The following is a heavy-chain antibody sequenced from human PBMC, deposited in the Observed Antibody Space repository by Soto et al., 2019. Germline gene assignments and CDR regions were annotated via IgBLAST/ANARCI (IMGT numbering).Heavy chain of an antibody. J-gene: IGHJ4*02. Sequence: ASVKVSCKASGYTFTNYAMHWVRQAPGQRLEWMGWINGGNGNTKYSPKLQDRVTITRDTSASTAYMELSSLRSEDTALYYCARDGVAAGNINFDYWGQGTLVTVSS. CDR2: INGGNGNT. V-gene: IGHV1-3*01. CDR1: GYTFTNYA. CDR3: ARDGVAAGNINFDY. D-gene: IGHD6-25*01.